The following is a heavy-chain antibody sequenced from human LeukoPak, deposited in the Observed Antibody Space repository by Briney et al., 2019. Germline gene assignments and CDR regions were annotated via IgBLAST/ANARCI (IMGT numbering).Heavy chain of an antibody. CDR2: IYSGGST. CDR3: ASPGVAGLIQH. V-gene: IGHV3-53*01. J-gene: IGHJ1*01. Sequence: GGSLRLSCAASGFTVSSNYMSWVRQAPGKGLEWVSVIYSGGSTYYADSVKGRFTISGDNSKNTLYLQMNSLRAEDTAVYYCASPGVAGLIQHWGQGTLVTVSS. CDR1: GFTVSSNY. D-gene: IGHD7-27*01.